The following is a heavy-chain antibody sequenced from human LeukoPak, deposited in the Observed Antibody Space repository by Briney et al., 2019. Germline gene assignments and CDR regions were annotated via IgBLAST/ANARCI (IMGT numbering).Heavy chain of an antibody. CDR1: GDTFTGYY. CDR3: ARAPLYTSGWYYFNS. Sequence: ASVKVSCKASGDTFTGYYVHWVRQAPGQGLEWMGRIHPNTGSTHYAEKFEGRATMTRDTSITTAYMELTRPRSDDTAVYYCARAPLYTSGWYYFNSWGQGTLVTVSS. D-gene: IGHD6-19*01. CDR2: IHPNTGST. V-gene: IGHV1-2*06. J-gene: IGHJ4*02.